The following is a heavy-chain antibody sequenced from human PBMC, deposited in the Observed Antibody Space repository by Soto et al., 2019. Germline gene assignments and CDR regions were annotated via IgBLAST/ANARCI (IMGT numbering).Heavy chain of an antibody. Sequence: EVQLVESGGGLVQPGGSLRLSCAASGFTFSSYAMHWVRQAPGKGLEYVSAISSNGGSTYYANSVKGRFTISRDNSKNTLYLQMGSLRAEDTAVYYCARGGSGSYYFDYWGQGTLVTVSS. CDR3: ARGGSGSYYFDY. D-gene: IGHD1-26*01. V-gene: IGHV3-64*01. J-gene: IGHJ4*02. CDR1: GFTFSSYA. CDR2: ISSNGGST.